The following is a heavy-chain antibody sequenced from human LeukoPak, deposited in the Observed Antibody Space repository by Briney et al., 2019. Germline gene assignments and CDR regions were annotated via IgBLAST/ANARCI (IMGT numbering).Heavy chain of an antibody. CDR3: ASLYDIVGTTVDY. D-gene: IGHD1-26*01. CDR2: IDPNTGGT. V-gene: IGHV1-2*06. J-gene: IGHJ4*02. Sequence: ASVTVSFKTSGYTFTNYYIHWVRQAPGQGLGWMGRIDPNTGGTKSAKNFQGRVTMTRDTSISTAYMALSGLRSDDTAVYYCASLYDIVGTTVDYWGQGTLVTVSS. CDR1: GYTFTNYY.